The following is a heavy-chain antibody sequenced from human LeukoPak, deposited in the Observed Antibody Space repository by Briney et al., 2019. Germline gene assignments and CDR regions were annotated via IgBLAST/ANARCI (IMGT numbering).Heavy chain of an antibody. J-gene: IGHJ4*02. CDR3: ARHEGIGYSGYEGNYFDY. CDR1: GYSFTSYW. Sequence: PGGSLRLSCAASGYSFTSYWIGWVRQMPGKGLEWMGIIYPGDSDTRYSPSFQGQVTISADKSISTAYLQWSSLKASDTAMYYCARHEGIGYSGYEGNYFDYWGQGTLVTVSS. CDR2: IYPGDSDT. V-gene: IGHV5-51*01. D-gene: IGHD5-12*01.